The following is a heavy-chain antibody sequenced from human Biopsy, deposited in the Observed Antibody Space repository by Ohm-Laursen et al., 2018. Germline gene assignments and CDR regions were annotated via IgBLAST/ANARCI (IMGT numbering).Heavy chain of an antibody. J-gene: IGHJ6*02. V-gene: IGHV4-38-2*01. Sequence: TLSLTCAVSGYSISSGYYWGWIRQPPGKGLEWIGSIYHSGSTYYNPSLKCRVVISVDRSRNQFFLKLTSATAADTAIYYCARVDRYNFDHYIMDAWGRGTTVTVSS. CDR2: IYHSGST. CDR1: GYSISSGYY. CDR3: ARVDRYNFDHYIMDA. D-gene: IGHD1-20*01.